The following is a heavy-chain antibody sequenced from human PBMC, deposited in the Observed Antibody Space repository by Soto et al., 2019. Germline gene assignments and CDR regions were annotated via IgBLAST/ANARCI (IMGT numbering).Heavy chain of an antibody. J-gene: IGHJ4*02. Sequence: PSETLSLTCTVSGGSISSGGYYWSWIRQHPGKGLEWIGYIYYSGSTYYNPSLKSRVTISVDTSKNQFSLKLSSVTATDTAVYYCARAPATYYYDSSGSTPTYYLDYWGQGTLVTVSS. D-gene: IGHD3-22*01. CDR3: ARAPATYYYDSSGSTPTYYLDY. CDR2: IYYSGST. CDR1: GGSISSGGYY. V-gene: IGHV4-31*03.